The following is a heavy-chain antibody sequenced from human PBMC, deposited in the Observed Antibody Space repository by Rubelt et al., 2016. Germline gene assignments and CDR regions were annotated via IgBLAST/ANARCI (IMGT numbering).Heavy chain of an antibody. CDR3: AKDMDSSYNYFDY. D-gene: IGHD6-6*01. Sequence: SGFTVNDNYMNWVRQAPGRGLEWVSTIKAGGSRTFYAESVEGRFTISRDDSKNTLYLQMNSLRAEDTAVYYCAKDMDSSYNYFDYWGQGTLVTVSS. CDR2: IKAGGSRT. V-gene: IGHV3-23*01. J-gene: IGHJ4*02. CDR1: GFTVNDNY.